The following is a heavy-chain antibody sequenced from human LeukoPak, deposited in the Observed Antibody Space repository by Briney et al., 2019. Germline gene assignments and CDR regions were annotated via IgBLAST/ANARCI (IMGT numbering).Heavy chain of an antibody. CDR1: GYTFTNYD. J-gene: IGHJ4*02. V-gene: IGHV1-8*01. CDR2: KNPNSGNS. Sequence: ASVKVSCKASGYTFTNYDINWVRQAPGQGLEWMGYKNPNSGNSAYAQKLKGRVTITTDASITTAYMELSGLRSEDTALYYCAREGLDYWGQGTLVTVSS. CDR3: AREGLDY.